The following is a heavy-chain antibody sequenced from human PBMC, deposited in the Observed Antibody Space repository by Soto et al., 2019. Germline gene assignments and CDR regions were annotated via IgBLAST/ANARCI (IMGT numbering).Heavy chain of an antibody. CDR2: INHRGSA. Sequence: PSETLSLTCTVSGDSISSYYWSWVRQPPGKGPEWIGEINHRGSANYNPSLKSRVTISVDISKSQFSLRLTSVTAADTAVYYCARYNAASGTYYFDFWGQGALVTVSS. V-gene: IGHV4-59*12. J-gene: IGHJ4*02. D-gene: IGHD6-13*01. CDR1: GDSISSYY. CDR3: ARYNAASGTYYFDF.